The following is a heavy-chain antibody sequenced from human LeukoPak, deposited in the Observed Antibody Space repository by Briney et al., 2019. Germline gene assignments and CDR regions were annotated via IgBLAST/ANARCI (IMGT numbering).Heavy chain of an antibody. V-gene: IGHV1-46*01. Sequence: ASVKVSCKASGYTFTSDYMHWVRQAPGQGLEWMGIINPSGGSTSYAQKFQGRVTMTRDTSTSTVYMELSSLRSEDTAVYYCARVKGYGGMRGAFDFWGQGTMVTVSS. CDR3: ARVKGYGGMRGAFDF. J-gene: IGHJ3*01. CDR1: GYTFTSDY. D-gene: IGHD4-23*01. CDR2: INPSGGST.